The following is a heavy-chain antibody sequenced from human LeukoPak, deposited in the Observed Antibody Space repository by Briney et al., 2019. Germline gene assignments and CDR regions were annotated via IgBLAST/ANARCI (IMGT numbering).Heavy chain of an antibody. CDR3: ARRRYYDILTGYYGSYYFDY. Sequence: SETLSLTCAVYGGSFSGYYWSWIRQPPGKGLEWIGEINHSGSTNYNPSLKSRVTISVDTSKNQFSLKLSSVTAADTAVYYCARRRYYDILTGYYGSYYFDYWGQGTLVTVSS. V-gene: IGHV4-34*01. D-gene: IGHD3-9*01. J-gene: IGHJ4*02. CDR1: GGSFSGYY. CDR2: INHSGST.